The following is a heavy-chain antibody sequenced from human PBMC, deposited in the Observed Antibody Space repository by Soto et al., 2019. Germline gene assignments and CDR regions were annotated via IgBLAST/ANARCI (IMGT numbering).Heavy chain of an antibody. Sequence: QVQLVQSGAEVKKPGASVKVSCKASGYTFIGYYIHWVRQGPGQGLEWMGRINPRSGDTTYAQKFQGRLTMTRDTSISTAYMELSSLRSDDTAVYYCGRDGVGATPLGWFDPWGQGSLVTVSS. CDR3: GRDGVGATPLGWFDP. CDR1: GYTFIGYY. J-gene: IGHJ5*02. V-gene: IGHV1-2*06. CDR2: INPRSGDT. D-gene: IGHD1-26*01.